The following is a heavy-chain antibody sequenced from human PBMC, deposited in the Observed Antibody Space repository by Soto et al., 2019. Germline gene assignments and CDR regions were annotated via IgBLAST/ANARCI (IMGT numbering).Heavy chain of an antibody. CDR1: GFTFSTAA. CDR2: ISPSGGSST. D-gene: IGHD3-10*01. Sequence: GGSLRLSCAASGFTFSTAAMTWLRQAPGKGLEWVAAISPSGGSSTSYADSVKGRFTISRDNAKNTLYLQMNSLRAEDTAVYYCARDQARGNAFDIWGQGTMVTVSS. J-gene: IGHJ3*02. CDR3: ARDQARGNAFDI. V-gene: IGHV3-23*01.